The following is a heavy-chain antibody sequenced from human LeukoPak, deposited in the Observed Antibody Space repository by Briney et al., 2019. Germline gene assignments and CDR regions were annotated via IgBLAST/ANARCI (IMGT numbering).Heavy chain of an antibody. CDR1: GFTFSSYC. CDR2: ISSSSSYI. V-gene: IGHV3-21*01. Sequence: GGSLRLSCAASGFTFSSYCMNWVRQPPGKGLEWVSSISSSSSYIYYADSVKGRVTISRDNAKNSLYLQMNSLRAEDTAVYYCARYYDFWSSYSSYYYMDVWSKGTTLTLSS. J-gene: IGHJ6*03. D-gene: IGHD3-3*01. CDR3: ARYYDFWSSYSSYYYMDV.